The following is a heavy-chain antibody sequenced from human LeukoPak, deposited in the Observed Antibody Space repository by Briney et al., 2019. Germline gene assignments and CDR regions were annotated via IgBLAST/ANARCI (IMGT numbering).Heavy chain of an antibody. CDR2: ISLAGQT. CDR3: SRESGPFCPFGY. Sequence: SGTLSLTCVVSGGXISGTNWWSWVRQPPGQGVEWIGEISLAGQTNYNPSLNGRVTMSLDKSSNQLSLHLTSVTAADTATYFCSRESGPFCPFGYWGQGTLVIVSS. J-gene: IGHJ4*02. V-gene: IGHV4-4*02. D-gene: IGHD1-26*01. CDR1: GGXISGTNW.